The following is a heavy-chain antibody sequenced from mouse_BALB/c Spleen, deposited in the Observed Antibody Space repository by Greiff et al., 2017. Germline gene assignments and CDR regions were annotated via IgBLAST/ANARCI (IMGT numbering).Heavy chain of an antibody. V-gene: IGHV5-6*01. Sequence: EVQGVESGGDLVKPGGSLKLSCAASGFTFSSNGMSWVRQTPDKRLEWVATISSGGSYTYYPDSVKGRFAISRDNAKNTLYLQLSSLKSEDTAMYDFASSTVEDAMDYWGQGTTVTVSS. CDR1: GFTFSSNG. D-gene: IGHD1-1*01. CDR2: ISSGGSYT. CDR3: ASSTVEDAMDY. J-gene: IGHJ4*01.